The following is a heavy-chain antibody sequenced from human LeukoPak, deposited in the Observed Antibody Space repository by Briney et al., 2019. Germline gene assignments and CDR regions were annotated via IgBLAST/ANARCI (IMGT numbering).Heavy chain of an antibody. D-gene: IGHD3-16*02. CDR1: GFTFSTNA. V-gene: IGHV3-23*01. CDR3: AKERAGYTNPYYFDY. CDR2: ISCSGANT. Sequence: GFLRLSCAASGFTFSTNAMRWVRQAPGKGLEWVATISCSGANTYYADYVRGRFTISRDNSKNTLYLHMNRLRAEDTAVYYCAKERAGYTNPYYFDYWGQGTLVTVSS. J-gene: IGHJ4*02.